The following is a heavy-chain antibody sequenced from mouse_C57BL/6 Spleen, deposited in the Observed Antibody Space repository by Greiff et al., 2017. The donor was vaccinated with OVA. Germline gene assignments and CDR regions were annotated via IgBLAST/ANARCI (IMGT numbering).Heavy chain of an antibody. CDR2: IDPSDSYT. D-gene: IGHD1-1*01. CDR3: ARSIYYGSSLIYAMDY. J-gene: IGHJ4*01. V-gene: IGHV1-69*01. CDR1: GYTFTSYW. Sequence: QVQLKQPGAELVMPGASVKLSCKASGYTFTSYWMHWVKQRPGQGLEWIGEIDPSDSYTNYNQKFKGKSTLTVDKSSSTAYMQLSSLTSEDSAVYYCARSIYYGSSLIYAMDYWGQGTSVTVSS.